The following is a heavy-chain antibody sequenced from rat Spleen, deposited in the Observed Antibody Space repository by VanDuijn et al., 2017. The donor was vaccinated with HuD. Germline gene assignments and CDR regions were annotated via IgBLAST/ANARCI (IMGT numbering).Heavy chain of an antibody. J-gene: IGHJ2*01. V-gene: IGHV5-7*01. CDR2: FSFDGISP. D-gene: IGHD1-11*01. CDR3: ARQGTDNIRNYFDY. CDR1: GFTFSDYN. Sequence: EVQLVESGGGLVQPGRSLKLPCPASGFTFSDYNMAWVRQVPKKGLEWVATFSFDGISPFYQDSVKGRFTISRDNAKSTLFLQMDSLRSEDTATYYCARQGTDNIRNYFDYWGQGVMVTVSS.